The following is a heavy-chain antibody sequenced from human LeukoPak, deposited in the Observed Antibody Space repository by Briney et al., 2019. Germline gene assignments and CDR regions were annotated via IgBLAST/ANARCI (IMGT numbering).Heavy chain of an antibody. J-gene: IGHJ3*02. CDR3: ASRRGYSYGDDAFDI. V-gene: IGHV3-21*01. D-gene: IGHD5-18*01. CDR1: GFTFSSYS. CDR2: ISSSSSYI. Sequence: GGSLRLSCAASGFTFSSYSMNWVRQAPGKGLEWVSSISSSSSYIYYADSVKGRFTISRDNAKNSLYLQMNSLRAADTGLYYCASRRGYSYGDDAFDIWGQGTIVTVSS.